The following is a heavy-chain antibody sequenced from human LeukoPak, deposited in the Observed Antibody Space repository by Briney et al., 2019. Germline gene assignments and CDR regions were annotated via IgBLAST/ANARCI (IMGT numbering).Heavy chain of an antibody. CDR2: IYYSGST. CDR1: GGSISSYY. V-gene: IGHV4-59*01. J-gene: IGHJ4*02. CDR3: ARYCSSTSQYYFDY. Sequence: SETLSLTCTVSGGSISSYYWSWIRQPPGKGLEWIGYIYYSGSTNYNPSLKSRVTISVDTSKNQFSLKLSSVTAVDTAVYYCARYCSSTSQYYFDYWGQGTLVTVSS. D-gene: IGHD2-2*01.